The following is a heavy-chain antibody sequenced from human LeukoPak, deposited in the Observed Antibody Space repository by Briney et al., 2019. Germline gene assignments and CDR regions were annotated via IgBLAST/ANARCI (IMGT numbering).Heavy chain of an antibody. CDR2: IKQDGSEK. CDR3: AGWWSGGWFDP. V-gene: IGHV3-7*01. D-gene: IGHD3-3*01. J-gene: IGHJ5*02. Sequence: GGSLRLSCAASGFTFSSYWMSWVRQAPGKGLEWVANIKQDGSEKYYVDSVKGRFTISRDNAKNSLYLQMNSLRAEDTAVYYCAGWWSGGWFDPWGQGTLVTVSS. CDR1: GFTFSSYW.